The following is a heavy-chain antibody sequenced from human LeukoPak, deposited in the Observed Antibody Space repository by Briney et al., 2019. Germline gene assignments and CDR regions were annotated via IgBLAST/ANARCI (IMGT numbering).Heavy chain of an antibody. CDR2: ISAYNGNT. CDR3: ARNPYYYDRSGYYPRGPYYYYYMDV. CDR1: GYTFTSYG. V-gene: IGHV1-18*01. J-gene: IGHJ6*03. D-gene: IGHD3-22*01. Sequence: ASVKVSCKASGYTFTSYGISWVRQAPGEGLEWMGWISAYNGNTSYAQKLQGRVTMTTDTSTSTAYMELRSLRSDDTAVYYCARNPYYYDRSGYYPRGPYYYYYMDVWGKGTTVTVSS.